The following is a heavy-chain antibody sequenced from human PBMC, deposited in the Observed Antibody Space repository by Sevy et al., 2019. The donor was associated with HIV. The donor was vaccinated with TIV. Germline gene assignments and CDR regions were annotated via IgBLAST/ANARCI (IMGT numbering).Heavy chain of an antibody. CDR1: GYTFSGYS. J-gene: IGHJ4*02. CDR2: MNTYNGNT. V-gene: IGHV1-18*01. Sequence: ASVKVSCKASGYTFSGYSISWVRQAPGQGLEWMGWMNTYNGNTKYSQKVQGRVTMTTDTSTSTAYMELRGLRSDDTAVYYCARDTRANSFDYWGQGTLVTVSS. CDR3: ARDTRANSFDY.